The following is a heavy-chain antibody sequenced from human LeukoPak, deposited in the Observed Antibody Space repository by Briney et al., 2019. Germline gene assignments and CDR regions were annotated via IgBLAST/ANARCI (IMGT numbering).Heavy chain of an antibody. CDR2: IYYSGST. D-gene: IGHD5-18*01. CDR1: GGSISSSSYY. V-gene: IGHV4-39*01. CDR3: ARRKDTAMVLVGWYFDL. Sequence: PSETLSLTCTVSGGSISSSSYYWGWIRQPPGKGLEWIGSIYYSGSTYYNPSLKSRVTISADTSKNQFSLKLSSVTAADTAVYYCARRKDTAMVLVGWYFDLWGRGTLVTVSS. J-gene: IGHJ2*01.